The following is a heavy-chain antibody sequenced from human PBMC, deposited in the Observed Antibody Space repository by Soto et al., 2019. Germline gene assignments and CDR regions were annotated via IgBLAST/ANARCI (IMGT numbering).Heavy chain of an antibody. CDR1: GGTFSSYA. V-gene: IGHV1-69*12. CDR2: IIPIFGTA. CDR3: ARDSRYCISTSCYSSDY. J-gene: IGHJ4*02. D-gene: IGHD2-2*01. Sequence: QVQLVQSGAEVKKPGSSVKVSCKASGGTFSSYAISWVRQAPGQGLEWMGGIIPIFGTANYAQKFQGRVTITADESTSTAYMELSSLRSEDTDVYYCARDSRYCISTSCYSSDYWGQGTLVNGSS.